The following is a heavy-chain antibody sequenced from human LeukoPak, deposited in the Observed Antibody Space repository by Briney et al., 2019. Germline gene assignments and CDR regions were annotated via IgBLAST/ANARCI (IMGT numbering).Heavy chain of an antibody. CDR2: IYYVGSP. J-gene: IGHJ4*02. V-gene: IGHV4-39*01. Sequence: SETLSLTCSVSGDSIRSGDSYWGWIRQNPWKGLEWIGSIYYVGSPHYNPSLNSRQVTMSVDTLKNQFSLKLTSVTAADTAVYYCARPRGSILTYFDYWGQGTLVTVSS. CDR1: GDSIRSGDSY. CDR3: ARPRGSILTYFDY. D-gene: IGHD2-8*01.